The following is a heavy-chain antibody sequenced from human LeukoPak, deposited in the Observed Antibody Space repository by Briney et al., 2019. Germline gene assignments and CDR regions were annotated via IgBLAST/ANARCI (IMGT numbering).Heavy chain of an antibody. Sequence: PGGSLRLSCAAPGFTFSSFAMTWVRQAPGKGLEWVSAISNSGDSTYYADSVTGRFTISRDNAKNSLYLQMNSLRAEDTAVYYCAKYYDSSGYYYFDYWGQGTLVTVSS. D-gene: IGHD3-22*01. CDR1: GFTFSSFA. J-gene: IGHJ4*02. CDR2: ISNSGDST. CDR3: AKYYDSSGYYYFDY. V-gene: IGHV3-23*01.